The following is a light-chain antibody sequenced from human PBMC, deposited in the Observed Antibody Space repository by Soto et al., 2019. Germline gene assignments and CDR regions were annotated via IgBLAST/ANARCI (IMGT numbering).Light chain of an antibody. J-gene: IGKJ3*01. CDR2: QAS. CDR1: QDITNE. V-gene: IGKV1-33*01. Sequence: DIQMTQSPSPLSASVGDRVTITCQANQDITNELNWYQQKSGKPPNLLIYQASKLELWVPSRFSGTGSGTDFTFTISNLQPEDYATYYCQQYSRLPFTFGPGTKIDI. CDR3: QQYSRLPFT.